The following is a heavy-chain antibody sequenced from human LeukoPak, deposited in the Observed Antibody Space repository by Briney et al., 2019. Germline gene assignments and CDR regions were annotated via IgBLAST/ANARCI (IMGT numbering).Heavy chain of an antibody. CDR1: GLTVTDNY. CDR3: ARTNTVYGDFDY. Sequence: GGSLRLSCAASGLTVTDNYFSWVRQAPGKGLEWVSVIFPDGRTYHADSVKSRFTISRDRPKNTLLLQMNSLRADDTALYHCARTNTVYGDFDYWGQGILVTVSS. V-gene: IGHV3-53*01. CDR2: IFPDGRT. D-gene: IGHD2/OR15-2a*01. J-gene: IGHJ4*02.